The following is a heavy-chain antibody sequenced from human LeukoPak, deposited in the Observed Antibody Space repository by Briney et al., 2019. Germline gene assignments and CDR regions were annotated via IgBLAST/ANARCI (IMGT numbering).Heavy chain of an antibody. CDR3: AREKGSSSWYGEFDY. V-gene: IGHV1-69*04. CDR1: GGTFSSYA. CDR2: IIPILGIA. D-gene: IGHD6-13*01. J-gene: IGHJ4*02. Sequence: GASVKVSCKASGGTFSSYAISWVRQAPGQGLEWMGRIIPILGIANYAQKFQGRVTITADKSTSTAYMELSSLRSEDTAVYYCAREKGSSSWYGEFDYWGQGTLVTVSS.